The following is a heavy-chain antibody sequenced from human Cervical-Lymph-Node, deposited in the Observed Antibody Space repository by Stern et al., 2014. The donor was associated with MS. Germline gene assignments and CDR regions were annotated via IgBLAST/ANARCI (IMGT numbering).Heavy chain of an antibody. CDR1: GGSISSYS. Sequence: VQLVESGPGLVKPSETLSLTCTVSGGSISSYSWSWIRQPPGKGLEWIGYIYYSGSTNYNPSLKSRVTISVDTSKNQFSLKLSSVTAADTAVYYCARGRAVYIDYWGQGTLVTVSS. D-gene: IGHD6-6*01. J-gene: IGHJ4*02. V-gene: IGHV4-59*01. CDR2: IYYSGST. CDR3: ARGRAVYIDY.